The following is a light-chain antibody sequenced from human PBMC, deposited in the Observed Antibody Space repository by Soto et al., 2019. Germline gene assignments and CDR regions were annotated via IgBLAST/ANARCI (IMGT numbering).Light chain of an antibody. CDR2: EVT. Sequence: QSALTQPPSASGSPGQSVTLSCIGTSSDVGRYNYVSWYQHHPGKAPKLIIYEVTKRPSGVPDRFSGSKSANTASLTVSGLQADDEADYYCSSYVGSNNYVFGTGTKVTVL. CDR1: SSDVGRYNY. CDR3: SSYVGSNNYV. J-gene: IGLJ1*01. V-gene: IGLV2-8*01.